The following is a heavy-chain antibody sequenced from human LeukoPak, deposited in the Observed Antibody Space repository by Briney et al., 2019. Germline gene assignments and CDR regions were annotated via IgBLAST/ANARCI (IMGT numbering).Heavy chain of an antibody. CDR2: ISAQNGNT. CDR1: GCKFNRFG. Sequence: ATVNVSCKASGCKFNRFGISWVRQAPGQGLEWMGWISAQNGNTNYAEKLRGRITMSTDTFTSTAYIEVRNLRSDDTAMYYCARDVVHTVTTLDYWGQGTLVTVSS. V-gene: IGHV1-18*01. CDR3: ARDVVHTVTTLDY. D-gene: IGHD4-17*01. J-gene: IGHJ4*02.